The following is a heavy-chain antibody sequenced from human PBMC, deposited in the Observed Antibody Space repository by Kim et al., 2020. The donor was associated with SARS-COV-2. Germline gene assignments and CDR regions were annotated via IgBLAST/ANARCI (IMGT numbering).Heavy chain of an antibody. CDR3: ARGKTPPPHQGFITMVPGGWFDP. Sequence: GGSLRLSCAASGFTFSSYAMHWVRQAPGKGLEWVAVISYDGSNKYYADSVKGRFTISRDNSKNTLYLQMNSLRAEDTAVYYCARGKTPPPHQGFITMVPGGWFDPWGQGPLVTVSS. CDR2: ISYDGSNK. CDR1: GFTFSSYA. V-gene: IGHV3-30*04. J-gene: IGHJ5*02. D-gene: IGHD3-10*01.